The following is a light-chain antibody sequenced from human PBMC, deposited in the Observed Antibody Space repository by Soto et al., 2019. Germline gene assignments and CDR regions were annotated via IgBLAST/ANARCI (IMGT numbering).Light chain of an antibody. V-gene: IGKV3-20*01. CDR3: QQYGSSPIT. CDR2: GAS. CDR1: QTVHNAY. J-gene: IGKJ5*01. Sequence: EIVLTQSPGTLSLSPGERASLSCRASQTVHNAYLAWYQQKSGQAPRLLIFGASSRATCIPDRFSGSGSGTDFTLTISRLEPEEFAVSYCQQYGSSPITFGQGTRLDFK.